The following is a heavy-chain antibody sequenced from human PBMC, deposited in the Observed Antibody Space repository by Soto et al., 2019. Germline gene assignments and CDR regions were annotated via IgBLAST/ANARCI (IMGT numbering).Heavy chain of an antibody. D-gene: IGHD5-12*01. Sequence: GASVKVSCKASGYTFTSYYMHWVRQAPGQGLEWMGIINPSGGSTSYAQKFQGRVTMTRDTSTSTVYMELSSVTAADTAVYYCARYYRRSGYDFRLSYYYYGMDVWGQGTTVTVSS. V-gene: IGHV1-46*01. CDR3: ARYYRRSGYDFRLSYYYYGMDV. CDR2: INPSGGST. J-gene: IGHJ6*02. CDR1: GYTFTSYY.